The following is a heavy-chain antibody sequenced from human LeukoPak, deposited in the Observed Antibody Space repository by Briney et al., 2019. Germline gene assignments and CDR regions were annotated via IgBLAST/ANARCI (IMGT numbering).Heavy chain of an antibody. Sequence: GGSLRLSCAASGFTFSTYWMHWVRQAPGKGLVWVSRINGDGSSSTYADSVKGRFTISRDNAKNTLYLQMNSLRTEDTAVYYCTRNPGMDVWGQGTTVSVSS. J-gene: IGHJ6*02. CDR3: TRNPGMDV. V-gene: IGHV3-74*01. CDR1: GFTFSTYW. CDR2: INGDGSSS.